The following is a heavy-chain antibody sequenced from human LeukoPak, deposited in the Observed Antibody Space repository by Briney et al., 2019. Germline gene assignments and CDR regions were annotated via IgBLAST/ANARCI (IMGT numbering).Heavy chain of an antibody. Sequence: SGTLSLTCAVSGVSISSNLWWTWVRQPPGKGLEWIAEIHHSGSINYNPSLKSRVTISVDKAKNQFSLNLNSVTAADTAVYYCATWRYCSGGTCYGDYYIDVWGKGTTVSVSS. CDR3: ATWRYCSGGTCYGDYYIDV. J-gene: IGHJ6*03. CDR2: IHHSGSI. D-gene: IGHD2-15*01. V-gene: IGHV4-4*02. CDR1: GVSISSNLW.